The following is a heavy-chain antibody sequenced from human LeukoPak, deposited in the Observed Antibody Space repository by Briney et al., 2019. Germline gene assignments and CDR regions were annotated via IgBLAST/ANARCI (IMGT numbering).Heavy chain of an antibody. J-gene: IGHJ6*02. V-gene: IGHV1-46*01. CDR1: GYTFTSCY. D-gene: IGHD3-3*01. CDR3: ARTPNDFWSGYPYYYYGMDV. Sequence: ASVKVSCKASGYTFTSCYMHWVRQAPGQGLEWMGIINPSGGSTSYAQKFQGRVTMTRDTSTSTVYMELSSLRSEDTAVFYCARTPNDFWSGYPYYYYGMDVWGQGTTVTVSS. CDR2: INPSGGST.